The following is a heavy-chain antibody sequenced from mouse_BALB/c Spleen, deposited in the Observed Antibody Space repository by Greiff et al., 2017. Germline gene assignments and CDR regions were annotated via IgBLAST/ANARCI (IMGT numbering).Heavy chain of an antibody. J-gene: IGHJ4*01. V-gene: IGHV5-17*02. Sequence: EVQVVESGGGLVQPGGSRKLSCAASGFTFSSFGMHWVRQAPEKGLEWVAYISSGSSTIYYADTVKGRFTISRDNPKNTLFLQMTSLRSEDTAMYYCARPSLLLYAMDYWGQGTSVTVSS. D-gene: IGHD1-2*01. CDR1: GFTFSSFG. CDR3: ARPSLLLYAMDY. CDR2: ISSGSSTI.